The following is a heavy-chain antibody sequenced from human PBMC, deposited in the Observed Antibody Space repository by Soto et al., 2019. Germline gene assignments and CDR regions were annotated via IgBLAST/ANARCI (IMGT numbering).Heavy chain of an antibody. CDR2: IDPSNSYT. CDR3: VRRYSSSSLPEY. CDR1: GYSFTSYW. J-gene: IGHJ4*02. D-gene: IGHD6-6*01. Sequence: PGESLKISCKGSGYSFTSYWITWVRQMPGKGLEWMGRIDPSNSYTNYSPSFQGHVTISRDTSISTAYLQWNSLQASDTATYYWVRRYSSSSLPEYWGQGNRVVFSS. V-gene: IGHV5-10-1*01.